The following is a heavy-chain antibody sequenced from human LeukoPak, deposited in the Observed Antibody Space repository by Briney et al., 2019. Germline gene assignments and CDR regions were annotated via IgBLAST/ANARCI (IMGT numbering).Heavy chain of an antibody. CDR1: GYTFIGHY. J-gene: IGHJ3*02. CDR3: AREILRFDI. Sequence: GASVKVSCKTSGYTFIGHYIHWVRQAPGQGLEWMGWINTDSGNPTYAQGFTGRFVFSLDSSVSTAYLQISNLMPEDTAKYYCAREILRFDIWGQGTMVTVSS. V-gene: IGHV7-4-1*02. CDR2: INTDSGNP.